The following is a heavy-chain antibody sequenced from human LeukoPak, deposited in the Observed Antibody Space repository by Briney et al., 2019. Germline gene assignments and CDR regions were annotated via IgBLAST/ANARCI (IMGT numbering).Heavy chain of an antibody. CDR2: IYTSGST. D-gene: IGHD5-18*01. Sequence: SETLSLTCIVSGGSISSGSYYWSWIRQPAGKGLEWIGRIYTSGSTYYNPSLKSRVTISVDTSKNQFSLKLSSVTAADTAVYYCARDRSGYSYVDYWGQGTLVTVSS. CDR1: GGSISSGSYY. CDR3: ARDRSGYSYVDY. V-gene: IGHV4-61*02. J-gene: IGHJ4*02.